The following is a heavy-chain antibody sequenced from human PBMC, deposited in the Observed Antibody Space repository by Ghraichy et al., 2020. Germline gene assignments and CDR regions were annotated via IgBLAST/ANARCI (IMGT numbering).Heavy chain of an antibody. J-gene: IGHJ4*02. CDR1: GFTFSSYS. Sequence: GGSLRLSCAASGFTFSSYSMNWVRQAPGKGLEWVSSISSSSSYIYYADSVKGRFTISRDNAKNSLYLQMNSLRAEDTAVYYCARVGNDYGDYGVDYWGQGTLVTVSS. V-gene: IGHV3-21*01. D-gene: IGHD4-17*01. CDR3: ARVGNDYGDYGVDY. CDR2: ISSSSSYI.